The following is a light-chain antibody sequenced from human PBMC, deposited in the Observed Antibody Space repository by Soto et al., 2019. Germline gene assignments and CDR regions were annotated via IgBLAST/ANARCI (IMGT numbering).Light chain of an antibody. V-gene: IGLV3-21*02. CDR2: DDS. J-gene: IGLJ1*01. CDR1: NIGTKS. Sequence: SYELTQPPSVSVAPGETATISCGGDNIGTKSVHWYQQKPGQAPVLVVYDDSDRPSGIPERFSGSNSGNTATLTISRVEAGDEADYYCQVWDTSSDHFYLFGTGIKVTVL. CDR3: QVWDTSSDHFYL.